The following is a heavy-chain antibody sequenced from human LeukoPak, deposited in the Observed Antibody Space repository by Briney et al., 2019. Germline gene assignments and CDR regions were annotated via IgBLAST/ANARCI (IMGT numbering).Heavy chain of an antibody. J-gene: IGHJ3*02. V-gene: IGHV3-30*03. CDR2: ITYDGSNK. CDR1: GFTFSSYG. CDR3: ARDSSGYFTTRDAFDI. D-gene: IGHD3-22*01. Sequence: GGSLRLSCAASGFTFSSYGMHWVRQAPGKGLEWVAVITYDGSNKYYADSVKGRFTISRDNSKNTLYLQMNSLRAEDTAVYYCARDSSGYFTTRDAFDIWGQGTMVTVSS.